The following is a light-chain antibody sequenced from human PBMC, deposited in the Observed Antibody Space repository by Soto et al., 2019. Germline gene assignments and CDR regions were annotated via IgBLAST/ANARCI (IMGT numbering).Light chain of an antibody. Sequence: QSVLTQPPSVSGSPGQSVTISCTGTSSDIGSYNRVSWYQQPPGTAPKLIIYEGSIRPSGVPDRFSGSKSGNTASLTISGLQAEDEADYYCNSYTISGTDVFGTGTKVTVL. V-gene: IGLV2-18*02. CDR2: EGS. J-gene: IGLJ1*01. CDR1: SSDIGSYNR. CDR3: NSYTISGTDV.